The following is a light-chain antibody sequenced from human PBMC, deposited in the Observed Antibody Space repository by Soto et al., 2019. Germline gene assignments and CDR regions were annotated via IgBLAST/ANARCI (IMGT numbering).Light chain of an antibody. J-gene: IGLJ1*01. V-gene: IGLV2-14*01. CDR2: EVT. Sequence: QSALTQPASVSGSPGQSITISCTGTSSDVGDYDYVSWYQQHPGKAPKLMIYEVTTRPSGVSNRFSGSKSGNTASLTISGLQAEDEADYYCSSYRSSSTLRYVFGSGTKVTVL. CDR3: SSYRSSSTLRYV. CDR1: SSDVGDYDY.